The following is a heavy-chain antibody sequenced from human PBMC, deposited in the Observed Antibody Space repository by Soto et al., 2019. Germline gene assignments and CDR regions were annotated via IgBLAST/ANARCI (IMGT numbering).Heavy chain of an antibody. CDR3: ARAGSSASGNPFNH. D-gene: IGHD6-13*01. J-gene: IGHJ4*02. CDR1: GFTFSTYG. Sequence: PGGSLRLSCAASGFTFSTYGMHWVRQAPGKGLEWLAVIWYNGTNKYYADSVKGRFTVSRDNSKNTLYLQMNSLRVEDTAVYYCARAGSSASGNPFNHWGQGTLVTVSS. CDR2: IWYNGTNK. V-gene: IGHV3-33*01.